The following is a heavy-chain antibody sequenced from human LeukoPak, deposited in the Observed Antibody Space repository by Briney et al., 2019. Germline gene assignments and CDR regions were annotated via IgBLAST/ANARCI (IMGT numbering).Heavy chain of an antibody. CDR1: GYTFTSYG. D-gene: IGHD2-8*01. CDR3: ARARDHFGYCTNGVCFPDAFDI. CDR2: ISAYNGNT. V-gene: IGHV1-18*01. Sequence: ASVKVSCKASGYTFTSYGISWVRQAPGQGLEWMGWISAYNGNTNYAQKLQGRVTMTTDTSTSTAYMELRSLRSDDTAVYYCARARDHFGYCTNGVCFPDAFDIWGQGTMVTVSS. J-gene: IGHJ3*02.